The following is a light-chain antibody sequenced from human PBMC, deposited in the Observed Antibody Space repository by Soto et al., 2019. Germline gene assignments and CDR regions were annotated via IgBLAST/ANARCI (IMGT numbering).Light chain of an antibody. J-gene: IGKJ1*01. Sequence: DIQMTQSPSSLSASVGDRVTITCRASQGIMIYLAWYQQKPGQVPKLLIYSASTLQSGVPSRFSGSGSGTEFTLTISSLQPDDFATYYCQQYNSPLRTFGQGTKVDIK. CDR3: QQYNSPLRT. CDR1: QGIMIY. V-gene: IGKV1-27*01. CDR2: SAS.